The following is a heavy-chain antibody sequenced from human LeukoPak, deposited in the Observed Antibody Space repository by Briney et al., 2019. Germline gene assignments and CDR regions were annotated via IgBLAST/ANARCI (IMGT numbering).Heavy chain of an antibody. CDR2: ISGSGGST. CDR1: GFSFRDYA. V-gene: IGHV3-23*01. Sequence: GGSLRLSCEASGFSFRDYAMHWVRQAPGKGLEWVSGISGSGGSTYYADSVKGRFTISRDNSKNTLYLQMNSLRAEDTAVYYCAKVSSGVYYGGNGGSDYWGQGTLVTVSS. CDR3: AKVSSGVYYGGNGGSDY. J-gene: IGHJ4*02. D-gene: IGHD4-23*01.